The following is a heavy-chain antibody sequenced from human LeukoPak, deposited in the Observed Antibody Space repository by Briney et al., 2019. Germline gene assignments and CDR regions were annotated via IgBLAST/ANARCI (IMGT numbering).Heavy chain of an antibody. Sequence: PGGSLRLSCAASGFTFSGYWMSWVRQAPGKGLERVANINLDGSVKHYVDSAKGRFTISRDNAKNSLYLQMNSLRAEDTALYYCATSDDSSGSDWGQGTLVTVSS. D-gene: IGHD3-22*01. V-gene: IGHV3-7*01. J-gene: IGHJ4*02. CDR1: GFTFSGYW. CDR3: ATSDDSSGSD. CDR2: INLDGSVK.